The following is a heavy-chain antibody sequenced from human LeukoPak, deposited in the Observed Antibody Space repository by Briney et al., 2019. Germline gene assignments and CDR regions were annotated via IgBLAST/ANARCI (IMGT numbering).Heavy chain of an antibody. Sequence: GGSLRLSCAASGFTFSSYGMHWVCQAPGKGLEWVAFIWYDGSNKYYADSVKGRFTISRDNSKNTLYLQMNSLRAEDTAVYYYATTNENYGSAFDIWGQGTMVTVSS. D-gene: IGHD4-17*01. J-gene: IGHJ3*02. CDR3: ATTNENYGSAFDI. CDR1: GFTFSSYG. V-gene: IGHV3-30*02. CDR2: IWYDGSNK.